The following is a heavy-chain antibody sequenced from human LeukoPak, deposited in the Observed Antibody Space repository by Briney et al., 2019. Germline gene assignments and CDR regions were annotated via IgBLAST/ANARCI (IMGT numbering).Heavy chain of an antibody. J-gene: IGHJ5*02. D-gene: IGHD3-9*01. CDR3: ARAPSYDILTGYYPA. CDR2: TSYDGSNK. Sequence: PGRSLRLSCAASGFTFSSYAMHWVRQAPGKGLEWVAVTSYDGSNKYYADSVKGRFTISRDNSKNTLYLQMNSLRAEDTAVYYCARAPSYDILTGYYPAWGQGTLVTVSS. V-gene: IGHV3-30*04. CDR1: GFTFSSYA.